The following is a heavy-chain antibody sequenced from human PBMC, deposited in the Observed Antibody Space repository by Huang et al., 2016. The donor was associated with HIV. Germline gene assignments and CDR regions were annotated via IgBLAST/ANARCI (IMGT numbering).Heavy chain of an antibody. V-gene: IGHV3-30*18. CDR2: ISYDGRND. CDR1: GFSFSNFA. D-gene: IGHD2-15*01. J-gene: IGHJ4*02. CDR3: AKESRWFSDLDH. Sequence: QVHLVESGGGVVQPGRSLRLSCAASGFSFSNFAMHWVRQAPGKGLGWVAVISYDGRNDFYSDSVKGRFTISRDNFKDTLTLQMNSLRIDDTAMYFCAKESRWFSDLDHWGQGTLVTVSS.